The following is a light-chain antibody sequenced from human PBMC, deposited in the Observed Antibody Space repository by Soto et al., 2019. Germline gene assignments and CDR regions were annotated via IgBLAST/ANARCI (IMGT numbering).Light chain of an antibody. Sequence: EIVLTQSPGTLSLSPGERATLSCRASQSFSSSYLAWYQQKPGQAPRLLIYGASARATGIPDRFGGSGSGTDFTLTISRLEPEDFAVYYCQHYGSSPQNFGQGTKLEIK. CDR3: QHYGSSPQN. J-gene: IGKJ2*01. V-gene: IGKV3-20*01. CDR2: GAS. CDR1: QSFSSSY.